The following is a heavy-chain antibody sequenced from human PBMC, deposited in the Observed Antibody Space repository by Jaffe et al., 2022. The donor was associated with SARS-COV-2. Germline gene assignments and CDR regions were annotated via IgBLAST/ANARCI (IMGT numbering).Heavy chain of an antibody. CDR2: ISGGGGST. V-gene: IGHV3-23*04. J-gene: IGHJ6*03. Sequence: EVQLVESGGNLVQPGGSLRLSCAASGFTFNTYAMTWVRQAPGKGLEWVSTISGGGGSTYYADSVKGRFTISRDISKNTLFLQVNSLRAEDTAVYYCARDYRSPSGSMWYYYMDVWGEGTTVTVSS. D-gene: IGHD5-12*01. CDR3: ARDYRSPSGSMWYYYMDV. CDR1: GFTFNTYA.